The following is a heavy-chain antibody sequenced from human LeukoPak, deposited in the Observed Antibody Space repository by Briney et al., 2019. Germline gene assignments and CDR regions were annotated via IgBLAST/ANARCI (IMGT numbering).Heavy chain of an antibody. J-gene: IGHJ3*02. CDR3: ARDSEHSSSFAFDI. D-gene: IGHD6-13*01. V-gene: IGHV3-7*01. CDR1: EFTFRSHW. CDR2: INLDGSEK. Sequence: QAGGSLRLSCVASEFTFRSHWMSWVRQAPGKGLEWVANINLDGSEKYYVDSVMGRFTVSRDNAENSLYLQINSLRADDTAVYFCARDSEHSSSFAFDIWGQGTMVTVSS.